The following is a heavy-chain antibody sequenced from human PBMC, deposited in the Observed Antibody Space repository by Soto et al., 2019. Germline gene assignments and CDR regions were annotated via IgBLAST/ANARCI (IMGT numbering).Heavy chain of an antibody. V-gene: IGHV4-59*03. D-gene: IGHD3-22*01. CDR2: ICNSGTT. CDR1: GGSIRSYC. Sequence: QVQLQESGPTLVKPSETLSLTCTVSGGSIRSYCWTWIRQPPGEGLEWIGCICNSGTTTDNLSLKGRVDISIDPEKNQFSLQLSSVTVADTAFFYGGGGGAIVVSPRRRMDVWGKVTTVTVSS. CDR3: GGGGAIVVSPRRRMDV. J-gene: IGHJ6*04.